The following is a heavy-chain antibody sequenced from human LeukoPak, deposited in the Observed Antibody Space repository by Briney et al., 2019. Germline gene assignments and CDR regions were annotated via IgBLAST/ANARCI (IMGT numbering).Heavy chain of an antibody. CDR3: ARVNLYYYYGMDV. CDR2: INNDGSST. V-gene: IGHV3-74*01. Sequence: PGGSLRLSCAASGFTFSSYWMHWARQAPGKGLMWVSRINNDGSSTSYADSVKGRFTISRDNAKNTLYLQMNSLRAEDTAVYYCARVNLYYYYGMDVWGQGTTVTVS. CDR1: GFTFSSYW. J-gene: IGHJ6*02.